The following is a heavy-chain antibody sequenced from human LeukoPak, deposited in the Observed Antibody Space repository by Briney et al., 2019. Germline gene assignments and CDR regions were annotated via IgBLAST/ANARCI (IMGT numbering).Heavy chain of an antibody. Sequence: LSETLSLTCSASGASISGGTYYWGWIRQPPGKGLEWIGSIYYTGSTYDNPSLKSRVTISVDTSKNQFSLKLSSVTAADTAVYYCARRGGSGRAFDYWGQGTLVTVSS. CDR2: IYYTGST. D-gene: IGHD1-26*01. CDR1: GASISGGTYY. CDR3: ARRGGSGRAFDY. V-gene: IGHV4-39*01. J-gene: IGHJ4*02.